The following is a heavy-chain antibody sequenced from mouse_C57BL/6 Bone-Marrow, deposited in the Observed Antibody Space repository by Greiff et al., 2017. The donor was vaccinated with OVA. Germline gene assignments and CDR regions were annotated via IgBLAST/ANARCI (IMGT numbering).Heavy chain of an antibody. J-gene: IGHJ2*01. CDR1: GYTFTSYG. V-gene: IGHV1-81*01. D-gene: IGHD2-1*01. CDR2: IYPRSGNT. CDR3: ARSLWYLYYLDY. Sequence: QVQLQQSGAELARPGASVKLSCKASGYTFTSYGISWVKQRTGQGLEWIGEIYPRSGNTYYNEKFKGKATLTADKSSSTAYMELRSLTSEDSAVYFCARSLWYLYYLDYGGQGTTLTVSS.